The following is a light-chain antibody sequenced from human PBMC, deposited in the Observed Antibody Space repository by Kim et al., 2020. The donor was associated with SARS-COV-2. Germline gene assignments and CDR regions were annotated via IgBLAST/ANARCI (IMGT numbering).Light chain of an antibody. Sequence: ASVKLTCTLSSGHSSYAITWHKQQPEKGPRYLMKVNSDGSHSKGDGIPDRFSGSSSGAERYLIISSLQSEDEADYFCQTWGTGIWVFGGGTKLTVL. CDR1: SGHSSYA. CDR2: VNSDGSH. J-gene: IGLJ3*02. V-gene: IGLV4-69*01. CDR3: QTWGTGIWV.